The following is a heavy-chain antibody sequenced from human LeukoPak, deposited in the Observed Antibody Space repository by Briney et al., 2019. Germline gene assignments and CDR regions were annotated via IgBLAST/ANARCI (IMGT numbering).Heavy chain of an antibody. V-gene: IGHV1-69*13. Sequence: ASVKVSCKASGGTFSSYAISWVRQAPGQGLEWMGGIIPIFGTANYAQKFQGRVTITADESTSTAYMELSSLRSEDTAVYYCARELCSGGSCYFDPWGQGTLVTVSS. J-gene: IGHJ5*02. CDR2: IIPIFGTA. CDR1: GGTFSSYA. D-gene: IGHD2-15*01. CDR3: ARELCSGGSCYFDP.